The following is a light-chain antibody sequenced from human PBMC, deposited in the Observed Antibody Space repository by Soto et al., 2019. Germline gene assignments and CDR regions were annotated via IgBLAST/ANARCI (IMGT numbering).Light chain of an antibody. V-gene: IGKV2-29*03. CDR2: DAS. CDR1: QSLLHRSGKTY. Sequence: DILMTQSPLSLSVTPGQPASISCKSSQSLLHRSGKTYLYWFLQKPGKSPKLLIYDASSLNSGVPSRFSGSQSGTEFTLTITSLLPDDFATYFCQQYSSYSLPTFGGGTKVDI. J-gene: IGKJ4*01. CDR3: QQYSSYSLPT.